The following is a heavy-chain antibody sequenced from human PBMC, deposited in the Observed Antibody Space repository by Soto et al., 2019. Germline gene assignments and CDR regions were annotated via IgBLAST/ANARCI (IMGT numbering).Heavy chain of an antibody. CDR1: GGSFSGYY. D-gene: IGHD3-9*01. V-gene: IGHV4-34*01. CDR2: INHSGST. J-gene: IGHJ6*02. CDR3: ARGRLRYFDWLSPIYYYGMDV. Sequence: TLSLTCAVYGGSFSGYYWSWIRQPPGKGLEWIGEINHSGSTNYNPSLKSRVTISVDTSKNQFSLKLSSVTAADTAVYYCARGRLRYFDWLSPIYYYGMDVWGQGTTVTVSS.